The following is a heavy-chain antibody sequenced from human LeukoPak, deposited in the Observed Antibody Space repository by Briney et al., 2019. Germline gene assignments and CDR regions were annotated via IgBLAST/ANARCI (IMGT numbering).Heavy chain of an antibody. J-gene: IGHJ4*02. CDR3: ANGLSLSRYGDYFDY. CDR1: GFTFSSYA. V-gene: IGHV3-23*01. Sequence: HPGGSLRLSCAASGFTFSSYAMSWVRQAPGKGLEWVSAISGSGGSTYYADSVKGRFTISRDNSKNTLYLQMNSLRAEDTAVYYCANGLSLSRYGDYFDYWGQGTLVTVSS. CDR2: ISGSGGST. D-gene: IGHD3-16*01.